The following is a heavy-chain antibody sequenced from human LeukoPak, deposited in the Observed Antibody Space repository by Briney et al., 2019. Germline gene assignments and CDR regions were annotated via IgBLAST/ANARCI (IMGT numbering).Heavy chain of an antibody. D-gene: IGHD1-26*01. V-gene: IGHV1-46*01. CDR3: AREAVVGAIDYYYYGMDV. J-gene: IGHJ6*02. CDR1: GYTFTSYY. CDR2: INPSGGST. Sequence: GASVKVSCKASGYTFTSYYMHWVRQAPGQGLEWMGIINPSGGSTSYAQKFQGRVTMTRDTSTSTVYMELSSLRSEDTAVYYCAREAVVGAIDYYYYGMDVWGQGTTVTVSS.